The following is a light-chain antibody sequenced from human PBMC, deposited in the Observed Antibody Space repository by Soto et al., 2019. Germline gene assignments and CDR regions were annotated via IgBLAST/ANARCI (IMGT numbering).Light chain of an antibody. CDR3: QQYGSSST. CDR2: AAS. J-gene: IGKJ5*01. Sequence: DSVLTQSPGTLSLSPGERATLSCRASQSVSSSNLAWYQQKPAQAPRLLIYAASRRAPGIPERFSGSGSGTDFTLTISRLEPEDFAVYYCQQYGSSSTFGQGTRLE. CDR1: QSVSSSN. V-gene: IGKV3-20*01.